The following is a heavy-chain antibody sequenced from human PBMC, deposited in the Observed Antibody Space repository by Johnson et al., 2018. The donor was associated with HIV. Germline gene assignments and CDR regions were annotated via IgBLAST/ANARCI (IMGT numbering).Heavy chain of an antibody. V-gene: IGHV3-7*01. CDR2: IKQDGSEK. CDR3: AKDRATTQYAFDI. D-gene: IGHD1-1*01. Sequence: VQLVESGGGLVQPGGSLRLSCAASGFTFSSYWMSWVRQAPGKGLEWVANIKQDGSEKYYVDSVKGRFTISRDNAKNSLYLQMNSLRAEDTAVYYCAKDRATTQYAFDIWGQGTMVTVSS. J-gene: IGHJ3*02. CDR1: GFTFSSYW.